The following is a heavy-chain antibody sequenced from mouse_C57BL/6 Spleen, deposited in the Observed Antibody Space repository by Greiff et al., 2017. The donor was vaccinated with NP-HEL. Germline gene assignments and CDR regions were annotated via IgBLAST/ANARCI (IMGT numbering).Heavy chain of an antibody. D-gene: IGHD2-2*01. CDR3: ASETTMVMPYFDY. V-gene: IGHV1-36*01. CDR2: VYPYNGGT. Sequence: VQLQQSGPVLVKPGPSVKISCKASGFTFTDYYMHWVKQSHGKSLEWIGLVYPYNGGTSYNQKFKGKATITADTSSNTAYLQLSSLTSEDTAIYYCASETTMVMPYFDYWGQGTTLTVSS. CDR1: GFTFTDYY. J-gene: IGHJ2*01.